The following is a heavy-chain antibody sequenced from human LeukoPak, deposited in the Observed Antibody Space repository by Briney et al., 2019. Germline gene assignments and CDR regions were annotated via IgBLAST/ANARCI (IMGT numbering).Heavy chain of an antibody. J-gene: IGHJ4*02. V-gene: IGHV1-69*05. CDR3: AREYSSGWYGGWYFDY. D-gene: IGHD6-19*01. CDR2: IIPIFGTA. Sequence: SVKVSCKASGGAFSSYAISWVRQAPGQGLEWMGGIIPIFGTANYAQKFQGRVTITTDESTSTAYMELSSLRSEDTAVYYRAREYSSGWYGGWYFDYWGQGTLVTVSS. CDR1: GGAFSSYA.